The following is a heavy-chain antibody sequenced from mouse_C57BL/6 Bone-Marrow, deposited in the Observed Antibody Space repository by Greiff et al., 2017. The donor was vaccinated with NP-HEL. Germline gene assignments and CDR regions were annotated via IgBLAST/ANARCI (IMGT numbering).Heavy chain of an antibody. Sequence: VQLQQSGPELVKPGASVKIPCKASGYTFTDYNMDWVKQSHGKSLEWIGDINPNNGGTIYNQKFKGKATLTVDKSSSTAYMELRSLTSEDTAVYYCARSGYYGSSYDWYFDVGGTGTTVTVSS. CDR2: INPNNGGT. CDR3: ARSGYYGSSYDWYFDV. J-gene: IGHJ1*03. V-gene: IGHV1-18*01. CDR1: GYTFTDYN. D-gene: IGHD1-1*01.